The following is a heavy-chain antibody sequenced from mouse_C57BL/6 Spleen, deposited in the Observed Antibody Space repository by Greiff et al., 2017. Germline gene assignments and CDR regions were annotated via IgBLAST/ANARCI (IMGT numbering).Heavy chain of an antibody. CDR2: IDPENGDT. CDR1: GFNIKDDY. V-gene: IGHV14-4*01. Sequence: EVQLQQSGAELVRPGASVKLSCTASGFNIKDDYMHWVKQRPEQGLEWIGWIDPENGDTEYASKFQGKAPITADTSSNTAYLQLSSLTSEDTAVYCCATRAAQAKGFDYWGQGTTLTVSS. J-gene: IGHJ2*01. CDR3: ATRAAQAKGFDY. D-gene: IGHD3-2*02.